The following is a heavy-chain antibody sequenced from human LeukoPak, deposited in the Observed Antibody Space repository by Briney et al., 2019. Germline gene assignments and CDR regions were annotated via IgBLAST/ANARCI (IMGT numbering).Heavy chain of an antibody. CDR2: ISSSSSYI. J-gene: IGHJ4*02. CDR1: GFTFSSYS. D-gene: IGHD2-15*01. CDR3: ARVPPRYCSGGSCYSEDY. V-gene: IGHV3-21*01. Sequence: GGSLRLSCAASGFTFSSYSMNWVRQAPGKGLEWVSSISSSSSYIYYAASVKGRFTISRDNDKNSMYLQMNSLRAEDTAVYYCARVPPRYCSGGSCYSEDYWGQGTLVTVSS.